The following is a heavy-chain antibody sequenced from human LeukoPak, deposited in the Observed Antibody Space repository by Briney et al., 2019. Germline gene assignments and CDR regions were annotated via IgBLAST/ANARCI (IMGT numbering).Heavy chain of an antibody. CDR3: AKVADSGYFESIDF. CDR2: ISGSGGST. V-gene: IGHV3-23*01. J-gene: IGHJ4*02. D-gene: IGHD3-22*01. Sequence: GGSLRLSCAASGFTFSSYAMSWVRQAPGKGLEWVSVISGSGGSTFYADSVKGRFTISRDNSENTLYLQMNSLRAEDTAVYYCAKVADSGYFESIDFWGQGTLVTVSS. CDR1: GFTFSSYA.